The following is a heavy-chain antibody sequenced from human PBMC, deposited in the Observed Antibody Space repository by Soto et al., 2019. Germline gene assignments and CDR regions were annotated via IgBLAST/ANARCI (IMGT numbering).Heavy chain of an antibody. D-gene: IGHD2-15*01. CDR1: GFTFSSHA. CDR3: AKEIFAATYAATSAFDL. CDR2: VDGSGGDT. V-gene: IGHV3-23*01. Sequence: GGSLRLSCAASGFTFSSHAMGWLRQAPGAGPEWVAFVDGSGGDTSYADSVKSRFTISRDNSDNSLFLHMNSPRAEDTGRYFCAKEIFAATYAATSAFDLWGQGTLDTVSS. J-gene: IGHJ4*02.